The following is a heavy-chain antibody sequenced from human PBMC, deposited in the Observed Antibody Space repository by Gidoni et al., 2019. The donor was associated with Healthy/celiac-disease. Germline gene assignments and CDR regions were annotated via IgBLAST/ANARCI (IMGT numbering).Heavy chain of an antibody. CDR2: IKQDGSEK. CDR3: AREPYSGGWYEGWFDP. J-gene: IGHJ5*02. D-gene: IGHD6-19*01. CDR1: GVTFSSYW. V-gene: IGHV3-7*03. Sequence: EVQLVESGGGLVKPGGSLRLSCAASGVTFSSYWMSWVRQAPGKGLEWVANIKQDGSEKYYVDSVKGRFTISRDNAKNSLYLQMNSLRAEDTAVYYCAREPYSGGWYEGWFDPWGQGTLVTVSS.